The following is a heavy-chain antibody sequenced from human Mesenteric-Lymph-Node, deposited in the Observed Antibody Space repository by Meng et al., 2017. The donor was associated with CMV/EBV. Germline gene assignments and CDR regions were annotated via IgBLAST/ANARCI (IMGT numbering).Heavy chain of an antibody. D-gene: IGHD2-2*02. CDR2: IDYSGRTI. CDR3: ARADIPSAISLDSFDI. CDR1: GFTFSSYA. Sequence: GESLKISCAASGFTFSSYAMSWIRQAPGKGLEWVSYIDYSGRTIYYADSVKGRFTISRDSAKNSLYLQMNTLRAEDTAMYYCARADIPSAISLDSFDIWGQGTMVTVSS. V-gene: IGHV3-11*04. J-gene: IGHJ3*02.